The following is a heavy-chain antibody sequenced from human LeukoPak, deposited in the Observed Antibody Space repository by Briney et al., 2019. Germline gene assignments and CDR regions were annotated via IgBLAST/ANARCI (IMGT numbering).Heavy chain of an antibody. CDR3: ARSRPYDYVWGSYRQYYFDY. D-gene: IGHD3-16*02. Sequence: PGGSLRLSCTASGFTLSSYAMSWVRQAPGKGLEWVSLISGNAGSTYYADSVKGRFTISRHNSKNTLYLQMNSLRAEDTAVYYCARSRPYDYVWGSYRQYYFDYWGQGTLVTVSS. J-gene: IGHJ4*02. CDR2: ISGNAGST. CDR1: GFTLSSYA. V-gene: IGHV3-23*01.